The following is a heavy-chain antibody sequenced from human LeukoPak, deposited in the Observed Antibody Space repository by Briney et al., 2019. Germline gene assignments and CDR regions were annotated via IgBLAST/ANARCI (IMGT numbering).Heavy chain of an antibody. CDR3: ANLRGSGSSYFDS. CDR2: ISASGVGT. J-gene: IGHJ4*02. CDR1: GFTFSVYS. D-gene: IGHD3-10*01. V-gene: IGHV3-23*01. Sequence: GGSLRLSCAASGFTFSVYSIIWVRQAPGKGLEWVSTISASGVGTYYADSVKGRFTVSRDNSKNTLYLQMNSLRAEDTAVYFCANLRGSGSSYFDSWGQGTLVTVSS.